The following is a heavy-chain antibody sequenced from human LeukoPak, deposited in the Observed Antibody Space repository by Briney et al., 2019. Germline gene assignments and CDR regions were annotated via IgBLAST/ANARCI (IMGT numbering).Heavy chain of an antibody. J-gene: IGHJ4*02. Sequence: GASVKVSCKASGYTFTSYGISWVRQAPGQGLEWMGWISAYNGNTNYAQKLQGRVTMTTDTSTSTAHMELSSLRSEDTAVYYCARDSGYYDSSGYRDYWGQGTLVTVSS. CDR1: GYTFTSYG. D-gene: IGHD3-22*01. CDR3: ARDSGYYDSSGYRDY. CDR2: ISAYNGNT. V-gene: IGHV1-18*01.